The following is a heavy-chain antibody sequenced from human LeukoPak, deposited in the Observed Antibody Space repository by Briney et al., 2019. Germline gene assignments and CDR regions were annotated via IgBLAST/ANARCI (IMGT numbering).Heavy chain of an antibody. J-gene: IGHJ5*02. CDR3: ARSSFSYYNWFDP. CDR2: ISYDGSNK. CDR1: GFTFSSYA. Sequence: GRSLRLSCAASGFTFSSYAMHWVRQAPGKGLEWVAVISYDGSNKYYADSVKGRFTISGDNSKNTLYLQMNSLRAEDTAVYYCARSSFSYYNWFDPWGQGTLVTVSS. V-gene: IGHV3-30*01. D-gene: IGHD6-13*01.